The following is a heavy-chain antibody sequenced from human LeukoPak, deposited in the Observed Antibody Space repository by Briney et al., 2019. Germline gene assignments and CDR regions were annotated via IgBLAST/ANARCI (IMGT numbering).Heavy chain of an antibody. J-gene: IGHJ4*02. CDR2: IRNKPNSYTT. D-gene: IGHD2-21*01. CDR3: LWWNY. V-gene: IGHV3-72*01. CDR1: GFTFSDHY. Sequence: GGSLRLSCAASGFTFSDHYMDWVRQAPGKGLEWVGRIRNKPNSYTTEYAASVKGRFTVSRDDSRNSLYLQMNSLKTEDTAVYYCLWWNYWGQGTLVTVSS.